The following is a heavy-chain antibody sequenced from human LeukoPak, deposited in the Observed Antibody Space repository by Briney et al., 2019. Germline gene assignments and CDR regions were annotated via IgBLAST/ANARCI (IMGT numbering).Heavy chain of an antibody. CDR1: GFDFSIYS. V-gene: IGHV3-48*04. D-gene: IGHD5-12*01. J-gene: IGHJ5*02. CDR2: IRTRSSLI. Sequence: GGSLRLSCAASGFDFSIYSMNYIRQAPGKGLEWVSFIRTRSSLISYADSVRGRFTISRDDAKNTLYLQINSLRAEDTAVYFCARDRGYQVVDPWGQGTLVTVSS. CDR3: ARDRGYQVVDP.